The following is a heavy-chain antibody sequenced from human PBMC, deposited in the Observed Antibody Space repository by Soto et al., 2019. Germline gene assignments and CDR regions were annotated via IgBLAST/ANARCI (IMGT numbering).Heavy chain of an antibody. D-gene: IGHD3-22*01. CDR2: IYWNDDK. V-gene: IGHV2-5*01. J-gene: IGHJ1*01. CDR3: ARRRGGIVED. CDR1: GFSLRTRLVD. Sequence: AGPTLLNHTQTLTLTCTFSGFSLRTRLVDGGGVLQHPGKALERLALIYWNDDKLYSPSLNTRLTITNDTSKNPVLVTMTNMDPVDTATYYCARRRGGIVEDGGQGTRVTV.